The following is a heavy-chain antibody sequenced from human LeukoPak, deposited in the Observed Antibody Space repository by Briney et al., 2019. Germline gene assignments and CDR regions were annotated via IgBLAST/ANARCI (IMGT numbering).Heavy chain of an antibody. CDR1: GYNFSNHT. J-gene: IGHJ4*02. CDR2: INAVDGNT. D-gene: IGHD1-26*01. Sequence: ASVKVSCKASGYNFSNHTLHWVRQAPGQRLEWMGWINAVDGNTKYSQKLQDRVTMTEDTSTDTAYMELSSLRSVDTAVYYCATDSHLVGATRRTGFGFDYWGQGTLVTVSS. CDR3: ATDSHLVGATRRTGFGFDY. V-gene: IGHV1-3*01.